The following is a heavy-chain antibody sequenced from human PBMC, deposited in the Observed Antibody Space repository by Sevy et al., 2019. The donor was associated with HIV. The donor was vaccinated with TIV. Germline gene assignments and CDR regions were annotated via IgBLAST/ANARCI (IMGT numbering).Heavy chain of an antibody. CDR3: ARGNRRTSVIANNWFDP. CDR1: GGSFSGYY. Sequence: SETLSLTCAVYGGSFSGYYWSWIRQPPGKGLEWIGEINHSGSTNYNPPLKSRVTISVDTSKNQFSLKLSSVTAADTAVYYCARGNRRTSVIANNWFDPWGQGTLVTVSS. D-gene: IGHD2-21*01. CDR2: INHSGST. V-gene: IGHV4-34*01. J-gene: IGHJ5*02.